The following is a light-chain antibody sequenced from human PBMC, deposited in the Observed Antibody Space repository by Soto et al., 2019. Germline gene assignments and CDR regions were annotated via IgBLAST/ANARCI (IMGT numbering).Light chain of an antibody. CDR2: AAS. J-gene: IGKJ3*01. V-gene: IGKV3-15*01. Sequence: EIVMTQSPATLSVSPGERATLSCRASQCVSGNLAWYQQKPGQAPRLLIYAASTRATGIPARFSGSGSGTEFPLTISSLQSEDFAVYYCQQYNNWPPITFGPGTKVDIK. CDR1: QCVSGN. CDR3: QQYNNWPPIT.